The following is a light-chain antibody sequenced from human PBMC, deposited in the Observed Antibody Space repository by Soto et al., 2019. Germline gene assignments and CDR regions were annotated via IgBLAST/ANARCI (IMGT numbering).Light chain of an antibody. CDR3: QLYNNWVGT. Sequence: EIVMTPSPATLSVSPVERATLSCMASQSVDSNLVWYQQKPGQSPRLLIFRASTRASGIPARFSGSGSGTDFTLTINSLQSEDFAVYYCQLYNNWVGTCGGGNTGAIK. J-gene: IGKJ4*01. CDR1: QSVDSN. V-gene: IGKV3-15*01. CDR2: RAS.